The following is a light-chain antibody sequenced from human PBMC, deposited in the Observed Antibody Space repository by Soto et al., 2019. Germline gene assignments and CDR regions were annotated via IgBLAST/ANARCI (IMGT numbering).Light chain of an antibody. J-gene: IGKJ1*01. V-gene: IGKV3-20*01. CDR1: RSVSSNF. CDR2: AAS. Sequence: EIVLTQSPGTLSLSPGERATLSCWASRSVSSNFLAWYQKKSGRPPRLLLYAASTRATGIPVRFSGSGSGTDFSLTITRLDPEDFAVYYCLQYADSAWTFGQGTTVEIK. CDR3: LQYADSAWT.